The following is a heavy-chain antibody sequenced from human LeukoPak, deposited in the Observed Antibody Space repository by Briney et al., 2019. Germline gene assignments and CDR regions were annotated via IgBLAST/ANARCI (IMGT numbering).Heavy chain of an antibody. CDR2: IYYSGST. D-gene: IGHD6-19*01. J-gene: IGHJ6*03. CDR3: ARAVADRHYYYYMDV. Sequence: SETLSLTCTVSGGSIRSYYWSWIRQPAGKGLEWIGYIYYSGSTNYNPSLKSRVTISVDTSKNQFSLKLSSVTAADTAVYYCARAVADRHYYYYMDVWGKGTTVTISS. V-gene: IGHV4-59*01. CDR1: GGSIRSYY.